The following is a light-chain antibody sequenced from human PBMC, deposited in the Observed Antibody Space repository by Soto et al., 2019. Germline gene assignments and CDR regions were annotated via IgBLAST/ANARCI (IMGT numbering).Light chain of an antibody. CDR1: QSVSSN. CDR3: QQYNNWPPEIT. V-gene: IGKV3-15*01. J-gene: IGKJ5*01. CDR2: GAS. Sequence: EIVFTQSPATLSLSPGERATLSCRASQSVSSNLAWYQQKPGQAPRLLIYGASTRATGIPARFSGSGSGTELTLTISSLQSEDFAVYYCQQYNNWPPEITFGQGTRLEN.